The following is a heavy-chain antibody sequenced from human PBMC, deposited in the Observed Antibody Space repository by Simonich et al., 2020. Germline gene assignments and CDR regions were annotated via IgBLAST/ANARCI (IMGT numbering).Heavy chain of an antibody. Sequence: QVQLVQSGAEVKKPGASVKVSCKASGYTFTGYYMHWVRQATGQGLEWMGWINPKSGGTNYAQKFQGSVTMTRDTSISTAYMELSRLRSDDTAVYYCARARLYSSSHAFDIWGQGTMVTVSS. J-gene: IGHJ3*02. CDR1: GYTFTGYY. D-gene: IGHD6-6*01. CDR2: INPKSGGT. CDR3: ARARLYSSSHAFDI. V-gene: IGHV1-2*02.